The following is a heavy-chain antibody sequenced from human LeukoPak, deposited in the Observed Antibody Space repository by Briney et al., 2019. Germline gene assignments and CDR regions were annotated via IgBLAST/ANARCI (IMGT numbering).Heavy chain of an antibody. V-gene: IGHV1-69*13. CDR1: GGTFSSYA. CDR3: AREEISSSWYGIWDY. CDR2: IIPIFGTA. Sequence: GASVKVSCKASGGTFSSYAISWVRQAPGQGLEWMGGIIPIFGTANYAQKFQGRVTITADESTSTAYMELSSLRSEDTAVYYCAREEISSSWYGIWDYWGQGTLVTVST. J-gene: IGHJ4*02. D-gene: IGHD6-13*01.